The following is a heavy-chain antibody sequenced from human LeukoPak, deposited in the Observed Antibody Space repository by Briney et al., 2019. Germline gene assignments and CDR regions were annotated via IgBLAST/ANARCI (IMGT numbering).Heavy chain of an antibody. D-gene: IGHD6-13*01. CDR1: GYSISSGYY. CDR2: MYQSGST. CDR3: ATDRGGSSSWIDY. Sequence: PSETLSLTCTVSGYSISSGYYWGWIRQPPGKGLEWIGSMYQSGSTYYNPSLKSRVTISVDTSKNQFSLKLRSVTAADTAVYYCATDRGGSSSWIDYWGQGTLVTVSS. V-gene: IGHV4-38-2*02. J-gene: IGHJ4*02.